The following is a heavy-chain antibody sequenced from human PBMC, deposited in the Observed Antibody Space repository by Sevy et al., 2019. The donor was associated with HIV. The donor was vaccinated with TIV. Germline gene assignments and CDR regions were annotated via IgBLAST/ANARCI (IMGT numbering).Heavy chain of an antibody. CDR2: VSYDGSTK. D-gene: IGHD1-26*01. CDR3: AKGSKATDSAFDL. Sequence: GGSLRLSCAASGFTFSNSGMHWVRQAPGKGLEWVAVVSYDGSTKYYADFVKGRFTISRDNSKNTVYLQMNTLRTEDTAVFYCAKGSKATDSAFDLWGQGTMVTVSS. CDR1: GFTFSNSG. J-gene: IGHJ3*01. V-gene: IGHV3-30*18.